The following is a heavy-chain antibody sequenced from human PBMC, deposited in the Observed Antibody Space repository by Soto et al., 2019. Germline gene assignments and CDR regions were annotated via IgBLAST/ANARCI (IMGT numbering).Heavy chain of an antibody. V-gene: IGHV3-23*01. CDR2: ISGSGDRT. J-gene: IGHJ4*02. CDR3: VKERSGHSYADS. D-gene: IGHD5-18*01. Sequence: PGGSLRLSCGASGLTFSNYAMSWLRQPPGKGLEWVSAISGSGDRTYYADSVKGRFTISRDNSKNTLYLQMNSLRAEDSAVYYCVKERSGHSYADSWGQGTLVTVSS. CDR1: GLTFSNYA.